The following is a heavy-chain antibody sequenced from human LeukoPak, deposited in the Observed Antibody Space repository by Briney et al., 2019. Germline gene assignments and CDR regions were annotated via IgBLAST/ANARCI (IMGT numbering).Heavy chain of an antibody. CDR3: ARHVVAVGFDY. CDR1: GFTFSSYS. CDR2: ITSSSSYI. J-gene: IGHJ4*02. D-gene: IGHD3-22*01. V-gene: IGHV3-21*01. Sequence: GGSLRLTCAASGFTFSSYSMNWVRQAPGKGLEWVSSITSSSSYIYYADSVKGRFTISRDNAKNSLYLQMNSLRAEDTAVYYCARHVVAVGFDYWGQGTLVTVSS.